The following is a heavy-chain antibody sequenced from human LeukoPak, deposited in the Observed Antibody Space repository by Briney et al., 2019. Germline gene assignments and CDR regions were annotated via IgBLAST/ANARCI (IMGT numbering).Heavy chain of an antibody. Sequence: SETLSLTCSVSGGSIRNYYWNWLRQAAGKELELIGRIHSSGTANYSPSLKSRVTMSIDTSKSQFSLRLSSVTAADTAVYYCARGAVGATPHVVFDGGGKGKMATVSS. CDR3: ARGAVGATPHVVFDG. D-gene: IGHD1-26*01. CDR2: IHSSGTA. CDR1: GGSIRNYY. V-gene: IGHV4-4*07. J-gene: IGHJ3*01.